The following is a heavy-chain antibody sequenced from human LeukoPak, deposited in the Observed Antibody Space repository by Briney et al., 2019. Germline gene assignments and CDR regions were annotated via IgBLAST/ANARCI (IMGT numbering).Heavy chain of an antibody. J-gene: IGHJ4*02. Sequence: GGSLRLSCGASGFTFSSYEMNWVRQAPGKGLEWVSYISSRCSTIYYADSVKGRFTISRDNAKTSLYLQMNSLRAEDTAVYYCARVTGYHFDYWGQGTLVTVSS. CDR1: GFTFSSYE. V-gene: IGHV3-48*03. CDR3: ARVTGYHFDY. D-gene: IGHD1-20*01. CDR2: ISSRCSTI.